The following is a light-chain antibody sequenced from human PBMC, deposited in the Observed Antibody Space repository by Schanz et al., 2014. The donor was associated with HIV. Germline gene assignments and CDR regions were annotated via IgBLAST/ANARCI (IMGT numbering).Light chain of an antibody. CDR2: SNN. V-gene: IGLV1-40*01. CDR3: SSYAGSNNLV. J-gene: IGLJ2*01. CDR1: SSNIGAGYD. Sequence: QSVLTQPPSVSGAPGQRVTISCAGSSSNIGAGYDVHWYQQLPGTAPKLLIYSNNNRPSGVPDRFSGSKSGTSASLAITGLQAEDEADYHCSSYAGSNNLVFGGGTKLTVL.